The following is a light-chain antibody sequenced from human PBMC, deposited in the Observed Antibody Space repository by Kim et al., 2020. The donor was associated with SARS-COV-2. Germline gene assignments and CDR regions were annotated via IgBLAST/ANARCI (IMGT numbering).Light chain of an antibody. V-gene: IGLV3-1*01. CDR2: QDN. J-gene: IGLJ2*01. CDR1: KLGEKY. Sequence: SYELTQPPSMSVFPGQTASIACSGNKLGEKYACWYQQKPGQSPVVVIYQDNKRPSGIPERFSGSNSGNTATLTISATQAMDEADYYCQAWDRGTVVFGGGTQLTVL. CDR3: QAWDRGTVV.